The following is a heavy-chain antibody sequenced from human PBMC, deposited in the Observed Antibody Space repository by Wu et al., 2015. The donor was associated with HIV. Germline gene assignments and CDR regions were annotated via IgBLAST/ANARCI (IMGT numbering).Heavy chain of an antibody. V-gene: IGHV1-18*01. D-gene: IGHD3-22*01. CDR1: GYTFTSYG. J-gene: IGHJ4*02. Sequence: QVQLVQSGAEVKKPGASVKVSCKASGYTFTSYGISWVRQAPGQGLEWMGWISAYNGNTNYAQKLQGRVTMTTDTSTSTAYMELRSLRSDARPCITCGERLPGFQLPMIVVGYYSLGFTGFDYVGQG. CDR3: GERLPGFQLPMIVVGYYSLGFTGFDY. CDR2: ISAYNGNT.